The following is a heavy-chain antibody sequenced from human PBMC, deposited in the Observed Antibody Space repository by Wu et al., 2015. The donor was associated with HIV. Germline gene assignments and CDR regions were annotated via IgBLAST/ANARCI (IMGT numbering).Heavy chain of an antibody. J-gene: IGHJ4*02. CDR2: INPNSGGA. V-gene: IGHV1-2*02. D-gene: IGHD1-26*01. Sequence: VHLVQSGAEVKKPGSTVKISCKVSGDTFSDRYIHWVQQAPGKGLEWMGWINPNSGGANYAQKFQGRVTMTRDTFISTAYMELSRLRSDDTAVYYCATGXYADFDYWGQGTLVTVSS. CDR3: ATGXYADFDY. CDR1: GDTFSDRY.